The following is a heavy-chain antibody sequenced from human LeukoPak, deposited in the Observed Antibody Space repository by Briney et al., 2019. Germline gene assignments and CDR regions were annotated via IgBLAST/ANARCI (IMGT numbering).Heavy chain of an antibody. D-gene: IGHD2-15*01. CDR1: GGSISSGDYY. CDR2: IYYSGST. CDR3: ARVVVVVAATPGFDY. V-gene: IGHV4-30-4*01. Sequence: SGTLSLTCAVSGGSISSGDYYWSWIRQPPGKGLEWIGYIYYSGSTYYNPSLKSRVTISVDTSKNQFSLKLSSVTAADTAVYYCARVVVVVAATPGFDYWGQGTLVTVSS. J-gene: IGHJ4*02.